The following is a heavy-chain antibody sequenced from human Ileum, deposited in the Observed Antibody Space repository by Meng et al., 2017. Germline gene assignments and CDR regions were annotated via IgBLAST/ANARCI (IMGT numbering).Heavy chain of an antibody. CDR1: GGSISSGGYY. J-gene: IGHJ4*02. D-gene: IGHD1-1*01. CDR3: ARGGTAYFDY. V-gene: IGHV4-31*03. Sequence: QVQLQESGPGLVKPSQTLSLTCTVSGGSISSGGYYWSRIRQHPGKGLEWIGYIYDSGSTYYNPSLKSRIAISGDTSKNQFSLNLSSVTAADTAVYYCARGGTAYFDYWGQGTLVTVPS. CDR2: IYDSGST.